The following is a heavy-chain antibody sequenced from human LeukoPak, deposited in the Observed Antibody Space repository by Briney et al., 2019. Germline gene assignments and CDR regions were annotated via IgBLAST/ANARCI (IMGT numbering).Heavy chain of an antibody. J-gene: IGHJ4*02. V-gene: IGHV4-39*07. Sequence: SETLSLTCTVSGGSISSSTYYWGWIRQPPGKGLEWIGSVYYGGTTYYSPSLKSRVTISIDTSNNQFSLRLSSVTAADTAVFFCARVERYSESFDTWGQGSLVTVSS. CDR1: GGSISSSTYY. CDR2: VYYGGTT. D-gene: IGHD1-26*01. CDR3: ARVERYSESFDT.